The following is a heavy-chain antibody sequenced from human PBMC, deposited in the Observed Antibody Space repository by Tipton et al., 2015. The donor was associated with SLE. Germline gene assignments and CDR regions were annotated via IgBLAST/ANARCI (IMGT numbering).Heavy chain of an antibody. CDR2: IYYSGGT. Sequence: TLSLTCTVSGVSINSYYWSWIRQPPGKGLEWIGYIYYSGGTNYNPSLKSRVTVSVDTSKNQFSLKLTSVTAADTAVYYCARHKDTWLVSAFDIWGQGTMVTVSS. CDR1: GVSINSYY. V-gene: IGHV4-59*08. D-gene: IGHD6-6*01. J-gene: IGHJ3*02. CDR3: ARHKDTWLVSAFDI.